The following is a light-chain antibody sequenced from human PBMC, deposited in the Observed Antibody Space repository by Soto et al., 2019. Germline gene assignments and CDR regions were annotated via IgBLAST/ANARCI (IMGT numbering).Light chain of an antibody. CDR2: EDS. V-gene: IGLV2-23*01. CDR1: NSDVGTYNL. J-gene: IGLJ2*01. CDR3: CSYAGSSTLV. Sequence: QSALTQPASVSGSPGQSITISCTGSNSDVGTYNLVSWYQQHPGKAPKLMIYEDSKRPSGVSNRFSGSKSGNTASLTISGLQAEDEADYYCCSYAGSSTLVFGGGTKLTVL.